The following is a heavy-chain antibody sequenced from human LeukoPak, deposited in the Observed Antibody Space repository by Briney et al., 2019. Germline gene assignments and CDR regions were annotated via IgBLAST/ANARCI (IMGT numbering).Heavy chain of an antibody. D-gene: IGHD3-10*02. Sequence: GGSLRLSCAASGFTFSSYLKHWVRQAPGKGLVWVSRINSDGSDIAYADSVKGRFTISRDNAKNSLYLQMNSLRDEDTAVYYCARDVRYYFDCWGQGTLVTVSS. CDR1: GFTFSSYL. J-gene: IGHJ4*02. CDR3: ARDVRYYFDC. V-gene: IGHV3-74*01. CDR2: INSDGSDI.